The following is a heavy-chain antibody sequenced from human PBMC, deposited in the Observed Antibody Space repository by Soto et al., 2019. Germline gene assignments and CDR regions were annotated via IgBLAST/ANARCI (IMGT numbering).Heavy chain of an antibody. V-gene: IGHV4-39*01. Sequence: SETLSLTCSVSSGSISSSLYYWGWIRQPPGKGLEWIGTIYSTVSTHYNPSLKSLVTISVDTSKNQFSLKLNSVTAADTAVYYCARLPYYDTPPVTFDIWGQGAMVTVSS. J-gene: IGHJ3*02. CDR2: IYSTVST. CDR3: ARLPYYDTPPVTFDI. CDR1: SGSISSSLYY. D-gene: IGHD3-22*01.